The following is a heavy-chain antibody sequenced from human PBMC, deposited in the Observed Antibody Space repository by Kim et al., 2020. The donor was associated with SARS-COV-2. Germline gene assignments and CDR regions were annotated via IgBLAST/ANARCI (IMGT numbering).Heavy chain of an antibody. CDR1: GFSFSDYW. CDR2: IKVDGTEK. J-gene: IGHJ4*02. D-gene: IGHD1-1*01. Sequence: GGSLRLSCAASGFSFSDYWMSWVRQAPGKGLEWVANIKVDGTEKHYVDSVKGRFTISRDNAKKALYLQMNSLRAEDTAVYYCAREPGYSFGSYFGYWGQGTLVTVSP. V-gene: IGHV3-7*01. CDR3: AREPGYSFGSYFGY.